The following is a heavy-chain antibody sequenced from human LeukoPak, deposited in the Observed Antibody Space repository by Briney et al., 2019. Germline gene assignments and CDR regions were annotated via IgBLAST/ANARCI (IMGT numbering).Heavy chain of an antibody. CDR1: GGTFNNYA. CDR2: VIPIFDTA. V-gene: IGHV1-69*05. CDR3: ARAKQQLGDYYYYYNGMDV. Sequence: ASVKVSCKASGGTFNNYAFSWVRQAPGQGLEWMGGVIPIFDTAHYAQKFQGRVTITRDTSASTAYMEVSRLRSDDTAVYYCARAKQQLGDYYYYYNGMDVWGQGTTVTVSS. D-gene: IGHD6-13*01. J-gene: IGHJ6*02.